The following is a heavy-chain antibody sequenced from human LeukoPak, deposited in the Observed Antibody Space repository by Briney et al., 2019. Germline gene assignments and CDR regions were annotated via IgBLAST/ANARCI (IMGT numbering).Heavy chain of an antibody. CDR1: GFSFSTYW. CDR3: ARDPGSSSFDL. CDR2: IDQDGSVR. J-gene: IGHJ4*02. V-gene: IGHV3-7*01. Sequence: PGGSLGLSCSASGFSFSTYWMSWVRQTPETGLEFVANIDQDGSVRNYMDSLKGRSTISRDNAKKSMYLEINSLRADDTAVYYCARDPGSSSFDLWGRGALVTVSS. D-gene: IGHD6-13*01.